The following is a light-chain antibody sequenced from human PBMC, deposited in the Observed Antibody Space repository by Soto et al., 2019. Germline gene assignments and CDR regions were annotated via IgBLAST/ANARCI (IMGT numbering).Light chain of an antibody. CDR1: QGIDTS. J-gene: IGKJ5*01. CDR3: QQANSFPIT. V-gene: IGKV1-13*02. CDR2: EAT. Sequence: AILLTQSPSSLSASVGDRVTITCRASQGIDTSLAWYQQKPGKAPRLLIYEATNLQSGVPPRFSGSGSGTDFTLTISSLQPEDFATYFCQQANSFPITFGQGTRLEIK.